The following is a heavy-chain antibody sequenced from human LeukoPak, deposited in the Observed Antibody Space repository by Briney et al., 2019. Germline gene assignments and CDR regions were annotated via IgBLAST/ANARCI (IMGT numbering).Heavy chain of an antibody. D-gene: IGHD3-16*01. CDR1: GYTVTALA. CDR3: ARGTPRDLGYLLRDYHGMDV. V-gene: IGHV1-24*01. CDR2: FDPEDGET. Sequence: GASGKPSCNVSGYTVTALAMHWVRQAPGLGLEGRGGFDPEDGETIYAQKFQGRVTMTEDTATDTAYMELSSLRSEGRAVYCCARGTPRDLGYLLRDYHGMDVWGQGTTVTVSS. J-gene: IGHJ6*02.